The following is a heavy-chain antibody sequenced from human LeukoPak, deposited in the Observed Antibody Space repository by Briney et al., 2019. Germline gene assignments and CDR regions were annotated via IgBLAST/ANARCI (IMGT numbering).Heavy chain of an antibody. CDR3: VRSGGYCSGTTCHVEYFDL. V-gene: IGHV4-59*04. CDR2: LYYSGYS. Sequence: SETLSLTCTVSGGSITSYYWAWLRQPPGKGLEWIGYLYYSGYSNYNPSLKSRVSMSVDTSKNQFSLKLTSVTAADAAVYYCVRSGGYCSGTTCHVEYFDLWGRGSLVTVSS. CDR1: GGSITSYY. D-gene: IGHD2-2*01. J-gene: IGHJ2*01.